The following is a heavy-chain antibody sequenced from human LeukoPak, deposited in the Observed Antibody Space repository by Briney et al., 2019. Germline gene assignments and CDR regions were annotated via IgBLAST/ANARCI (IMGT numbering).Heavy chain of an antibody. CDR3: ARDRDYVWGSYRYWFDY. D-gene: IGHD3-16*02. CDR1: GFTFSSYA. J-gene: IGHJ4*02. Sequence: PGGSLRLSCAASGFTFSSYAMHWVRQAPGKGLEWVAVISYDGNNKNYADSVKGRFTISRDNSKNTLYPQMNSLRAEDTAVYYCARDRDYVWGSYRYWFDYWGQGTLVTVSS. V-gene: IGHV3-30-3*01. CDR2: ISYDGNNK.